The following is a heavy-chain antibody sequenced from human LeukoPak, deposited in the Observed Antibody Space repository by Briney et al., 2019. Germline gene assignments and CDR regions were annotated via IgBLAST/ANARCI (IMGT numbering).Heavy chain of an antibody. CDR3: ARDGGYCSSTNCYLGV. CDR2: ISNSGSTT. Sequence: GGSLRLSCAASGFTFTDYYMSWIRQAPGKGLEWVSYISNSGSTTNYADSVKGRFTISRDNAKNSLYLQMNSLRAEDTAVYYCARDGGYCSSTNCYLGVWGQGTMVTVSS. CDR1: GFTFTDYY. J-gene: IGHJ3*01. V-gene: IGHV3-11*04. D-gene: IGHD2-2*01.